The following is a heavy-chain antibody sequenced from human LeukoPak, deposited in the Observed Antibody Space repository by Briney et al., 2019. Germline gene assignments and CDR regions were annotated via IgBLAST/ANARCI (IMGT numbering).Heavy chain of an antibody. CDR1: GFTFYNYA. V-gene: IGHV3-23*01. Sequence: GGSLRLSCAASGFTFYNYAMSWVRQAPGKGLGWVSALIDSGDTTYYADSVKGRFTISRDNSKNTLFLQMNSLTAEDTAIYYCVKEGGSFLTWFDSWGQGSLVTVPS. J-gene: IGHJ5*01. D-gene: IGHD2-15*01. CDR2: LIDSGDTT. CDR3: VKEGGSFLTWFDS.